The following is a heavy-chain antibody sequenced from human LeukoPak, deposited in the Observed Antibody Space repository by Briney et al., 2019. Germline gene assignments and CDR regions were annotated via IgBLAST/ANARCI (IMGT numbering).Heavy chain of an antibody. Sequence: GGSLRLSCAASGFTFSSYWMSWVRQAPGKGLEWVANIKQDGSEKYYVDSVKGRFTISRDNAKNSLYLQMNSLRAEDTAVYYCARELLAVAGTKGYYYGMDVWGQGTTVTVS. J-gene: IGHJ6*02. D-gene: IGHD6-19*01. V-gene: IGHV3-7*03. CDR3: ARELLAVAGTKGYYYGMDV. CDR2: IKQDGSEK. CDR1: GFTFSSYW.